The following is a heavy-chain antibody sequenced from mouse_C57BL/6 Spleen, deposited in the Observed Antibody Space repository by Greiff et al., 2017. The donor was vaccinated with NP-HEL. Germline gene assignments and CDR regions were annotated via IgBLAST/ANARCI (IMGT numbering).Heavy chain of an antibody. CDR2: ISSGSSTI. Sequence: VQLKESGGGLVKPGGSLKLTCAASGFTFSDYGMHWVRQAPEKGLEWVAYISSGSSTIYYADTVKGRFTISRDNAKNTLFLQMTSLRSEDTAMYYCARGAVRYAMDYWGQGTSVTVSS. V-gene: IGHV5-17*01. J-gene: IGHJ4*01. CDR3: ARGAVRYAMDY. CDR1: GFTFSDYG. D-gene: IGHD6-1*01.